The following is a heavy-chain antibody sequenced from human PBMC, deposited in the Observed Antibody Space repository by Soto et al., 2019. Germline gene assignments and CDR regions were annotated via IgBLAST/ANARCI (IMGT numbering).Heavy chain of an antibody. CDR1: GFTFSSYW. J-gene: IGHJ4*02. V-gene: IGHV3-7*01. CDR2: IKQDGSEK. D-gene: IGHD6-19*01. CDR3: ARESGYYSSGWHAPENHFDY. Sequence: PGGSLRLSCAASGFTFSSYWMSWVRQAPGKGLEWVANIKQDGSEKYYVDSVKGRFTISRDNAKNSLYLQMNSLRAEDTAVYYCARESGYYSSGWHAPENHFDYWGQGTLVTVSS.